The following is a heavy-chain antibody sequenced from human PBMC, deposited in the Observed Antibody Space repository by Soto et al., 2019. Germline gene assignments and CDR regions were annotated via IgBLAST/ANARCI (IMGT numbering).Heavy chain of an antibody. CDR2: ITGSGTE. Sequence: LLVESGGGLVQPGGSLRLSCAASGFTFSSYEMDWVRQAPGKGLEWVAHITGSGTELYGDCVKGRFTISRDNADNSLYLQMNSLTVEDTAVYYCTKEKSVMYSGYDAFDIWGRGTMVTVSS. CDR3: TKEKSVMYSGYDAFDI. V-gene: IGHV3-48*03. J-gene: IGHJ3*02. CDR1: GFTFSSYE. D-gene: IGHD5-12*01.